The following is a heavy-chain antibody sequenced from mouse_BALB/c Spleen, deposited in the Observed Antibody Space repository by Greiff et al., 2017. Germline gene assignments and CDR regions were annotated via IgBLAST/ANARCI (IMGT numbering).Heavy chain of an antibody. Sequence: VQGVESGAELARPGASVKMSCKASGYTFTSYTMHWVKQRPGQGLEWIGYINPSSGYTNYNQKFKDKATLTADKSSSTAYMQLSSLTSEDSAVYYCARSNYRYDWGQGTTLTVSS. CDR3: ARSNYRYD. CDR1: GYTFTSYT. V-gene: IGHV1-4*01. CDR2: INPSSGYT. D-gene: IGHD2-14*01. J-gene: IGHJ2*01.